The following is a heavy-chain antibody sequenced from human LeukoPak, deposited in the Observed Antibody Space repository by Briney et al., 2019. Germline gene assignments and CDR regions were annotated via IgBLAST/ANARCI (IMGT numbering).Heavy chain of an antibody. Sequence: PGGSLRLSCAASGFTFTTNAMSWVRQAPGKGLEGVSAISGRTGATYYADSEKGRFTISRDNSKSTLYLQMDSLRAEDTAVYYCAKCGNSGCHLIDYWGQGTLVTVSS. D-gene: IGHD5-12*01. V-gene: IGHV3-23*01. CDR3: AKCGNSGCHLIDY. J-gene: IGHJ4*02. CDR1: GFTFTTNA. CDR2: ISGRTGAT.